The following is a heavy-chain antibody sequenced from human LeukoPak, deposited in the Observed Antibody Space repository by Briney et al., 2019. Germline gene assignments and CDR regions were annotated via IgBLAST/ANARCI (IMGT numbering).Heavy chain of an antibody. Sequence: GGSLRLSCAASGFMFPNHWMTWVRQAPGKGLEWVANINERGSETYYADYVKGRFTISRDNTKKSLFLQLNSLSVEDTAMYYCAKDYSFSNFNWGQGTLVTVTS. J-gene: IGHJ4*02. CDR2: INERGSET. CDR1: GFMFPNHW. CDR3: AKDYSFSNFN. V-gene: IGHV3-7*01. D-gene: IGHD2-15*01.